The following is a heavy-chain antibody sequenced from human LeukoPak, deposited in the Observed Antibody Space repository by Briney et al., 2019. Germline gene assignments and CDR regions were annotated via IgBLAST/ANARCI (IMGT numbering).Heavy chain of an antibody. V-gene: IGHV3-74*01. CDR2: INSDGSST. J-gene: IGHJ4*02. CDR3: ASEVQGVIITFPVIDY. Sequence: PGGSLRLSCAASGFTFSSNWMHWVRQAPGKGLVWVSRINSDGSSTSYADSVKGRFTISRDNAKNTLYLHMNSLRAEDTAVYYCASEVQGVIITFPVIDYWGQGTLVTVSS. D-gene: IGHD3-10*01. CDR1: GFTFSSNW.